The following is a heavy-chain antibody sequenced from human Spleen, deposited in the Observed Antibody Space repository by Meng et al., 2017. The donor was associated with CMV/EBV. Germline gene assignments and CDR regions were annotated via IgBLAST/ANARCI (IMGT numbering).Heavy chain of an antibody. CDR2: IYYSGST. CDR3: ARDLS. Sequence: SETLSLTCTVSGGSISSSSYYWGWIRQPPGKGLEWIGSIYYSGSTYYNPSLKSRVTISVDTSKNQFSLKLSSVAAADTAVYYCARDLSWGQGTLVTVSS. V-gene: IGHV4-39*07. J-gene: IGHJ5*02. CDR1: GGSISSSSYY. D-gene: IGHD3-16*01.